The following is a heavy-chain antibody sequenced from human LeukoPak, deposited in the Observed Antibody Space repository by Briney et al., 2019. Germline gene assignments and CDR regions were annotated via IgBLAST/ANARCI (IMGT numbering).Heavy chain of an antibody. J-gene: IGHJ4*02. D-gene: IGHD6-19*01. CDR2: ISWNGGSI. Sequence: GRSLRLSCAASGFTFGDYAMHWVRQVPVKGLEWVSYISWNGGSINYADSVKGRFTISRDNAKYSLYLQMDSLRSEDMALYYCTKGQWQAFDYWGQGALVTIST. CDR3: TKGQWQAFDY. CDR1: GFTFGDYA. V-gene: IGHV3-9*03.